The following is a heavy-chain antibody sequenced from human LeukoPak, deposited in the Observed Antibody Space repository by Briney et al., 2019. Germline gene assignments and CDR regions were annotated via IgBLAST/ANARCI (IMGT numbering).Heavy chain of an antibody. CDR2: ISGSGGST. CDR1: GFTFSSYS. J-gene: IGHJ4*02. V-gene: IGHV3-23*01. CDR3: AKTGSGKGY. D-gene: IGHD3-10*01. Sequence: GGSLRLSCAASGFTFSSYSMNWVCQAPGKGLEWVSAISGSGGSTYYADSVKGRFTISRDNSKNTLYLQMNSLRADDTAVYYCAKTGSGKGYWGQGTLVTVSS.